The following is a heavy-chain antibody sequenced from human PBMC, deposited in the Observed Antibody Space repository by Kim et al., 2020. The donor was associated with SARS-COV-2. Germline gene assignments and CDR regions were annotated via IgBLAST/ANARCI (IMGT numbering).Heavy chain of an antibody. D-gene: IGHD3-9*01. V-gene: IGHV4-39*01. J-gene: IGHJ3*02. CDR3: ARGEDDIFTGHDAFDI. Sequence: RKSRVTISVDTSKNQFSLKLSSVTAADTAVYYCARGEDDIFTGHDAFDIWGQGTMVTVSS.